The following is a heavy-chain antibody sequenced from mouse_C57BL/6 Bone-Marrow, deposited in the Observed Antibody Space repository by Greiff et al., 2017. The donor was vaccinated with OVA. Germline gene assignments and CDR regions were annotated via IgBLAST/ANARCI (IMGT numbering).Heavy chain of an antibody. Sequence: VQLQQSGAELVKPGASVQMSCKASGYTFTTYPIEWMKQNHGKSLEWIGNFHPYNDDTKYNEKFKGKATLTVEKSSSTFYLELSRLTSDYSAVYYCARGDSAGYTWFAYWGQGTLVTVSA. CDR2: FHPYNDDT. CDR3: ARGDSAGYTWFAY. J-gene: IGHJ3*01. V-gene: IGHV1-47*01. D-gene: IGHD3-2*02. CDR1: GYTFTTYP.